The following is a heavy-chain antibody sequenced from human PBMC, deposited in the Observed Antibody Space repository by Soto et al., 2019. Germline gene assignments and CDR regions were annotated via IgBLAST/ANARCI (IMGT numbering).Heavy chain of an antibody. CDR1: GGSISSVGYY. CDR2: IYYSGST. J-gene: IGHJ4*02. CDR3: VVRGDYGSRFDY. V-gene: IGHV4-31*03. D-gene: IGHD4-17*01. Sequence: SQTLSLTCTVSGGSISSVGYYWSWIRQHPGKGLEWIGYIYYSGSTYYNPSLKSRVTISVDTSKNQFSLKLSSVTAADTAVYYCVVRGDYGSRFDYWGQGTLVTVSS.